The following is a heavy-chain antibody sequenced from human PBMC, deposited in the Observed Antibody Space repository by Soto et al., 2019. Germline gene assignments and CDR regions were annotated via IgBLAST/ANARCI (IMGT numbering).Heavy chain of an antibody. V-gene: IGHV1-69*01. CDR3: ATPHLRGRHYDFRSPPTASLYHYGLGV. CDR2: ILPVFGMV. J-gene: IGHJ6*02. Sequence: QVQLAQSGAEVKKPGSSVRVSCQTSRGTFNTSPISWMRQAPGQGLEWLGDILPVFGMVNYAQQFQDRLTLTAAESTTSVCMEVSRLTPEDTAVYFCATPHLRGRHYDFRSPPTASLYHYGLGVWGQGTTVIVSS. CDR1: RGTFNTSP. D-gene: IGHD3-3*01.